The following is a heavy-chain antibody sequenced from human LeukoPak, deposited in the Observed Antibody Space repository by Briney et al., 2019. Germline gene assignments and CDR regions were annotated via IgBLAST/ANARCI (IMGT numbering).Heavy chain of an antibody. Sequence: GGSLRLSCAASGFTVSSNYMSWVRQAPGKGLEWVSVIYSGGSTYYADSVKGRFTISRDNSKNTLYLQMNSLRAEDTAVYYCARDRRIVGATDAFDIWGKGTMVTVSS. D-gene: IGHD1-26*01. CDR1: GFTVSSNY. CDR3: ARDRRIVGATDAFDI. CDR2: IYSGGST. V-gene: IGHV3-53*01. J-gene: IGHJ3*02.